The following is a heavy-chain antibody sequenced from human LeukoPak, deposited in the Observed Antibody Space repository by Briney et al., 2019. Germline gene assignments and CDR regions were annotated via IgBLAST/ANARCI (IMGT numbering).Heavy chain of an antibody. CDR2: IGGSGGST. V-gene: IGHV3-23*01. J-gene: IGHJ6*02. CDR1: GITFSSYA. CDR3: AKWGIVVVPAASV. Sequence: PGASLRLSCAASGITFSSYAMSWVRQAPGKGLEWVSGIGGSGGSTYYADSVKGRFTISRDNSKNTLYLQMNSLRAEDTAVYYCAKWGIVVVPAASVWGQGTTVTVSS. D-gene: IGHD2-2*01.